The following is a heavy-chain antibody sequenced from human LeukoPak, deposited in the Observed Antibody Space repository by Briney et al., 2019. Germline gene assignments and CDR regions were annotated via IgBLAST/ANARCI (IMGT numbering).Heavy chain of an antibody. CDR2: ISSSSTTI. Sequence: PGGSLRLSCAASGFTVRDGYTSWVRQAPGKRLEWVSYISSSSTTIYYADSVKGRFTISRDNAQNSLYLQMNSLRAEDTAVYYCAWDNADLDAFDIWGQGTMVTVSS. D-gene: IGHD1-26*01. CDR3: AWDNADLDAFDI. V-gene: IGHV3-11*01. J-gene: IGHJ3*02. CDR1: GFTVRDGY.